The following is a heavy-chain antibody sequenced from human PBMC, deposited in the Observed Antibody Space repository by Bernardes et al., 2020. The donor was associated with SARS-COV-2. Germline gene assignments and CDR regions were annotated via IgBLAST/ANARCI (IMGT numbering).Heavy chain of an antibody. Sequence: SVKGRFTISRDNAKSSVFLQMNSLRDEDTATYYCTRKFDSWCQGTLVTVSS. J-gene: IGHJ5*01. V-gene: IGHV3-48*02. CDR3: TRKFDS.